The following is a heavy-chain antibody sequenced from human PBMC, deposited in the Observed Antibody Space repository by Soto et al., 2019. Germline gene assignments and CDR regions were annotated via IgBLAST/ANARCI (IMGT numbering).Heavy chain of an antibody. CDR3: ARARADYYGSENYYKGGFYYFDH. Sequence: QVLLQQWGAGLLKPSETLSLTCAVYGGSLSGNYWTWIRQSPGKGLEWIGNINHSGSAIYNPSLTGRVTISVGTSNNQFFLELSSVTAADTAVYYCARARADYYGSENYYKGGFYYFDHWGQGTLVTVSS. J-gene: IGHJ4*02. D-gene: IGHD3-10*01. CDR1: GGSLSGNY. CDR2: INHSGSA. V-gene: IGHV4-34*01.